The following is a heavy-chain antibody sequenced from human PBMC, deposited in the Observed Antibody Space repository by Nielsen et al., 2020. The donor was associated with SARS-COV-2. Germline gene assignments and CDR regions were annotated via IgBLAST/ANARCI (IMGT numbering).Heavy chain of an antibody. CDR2: IDPNDSYT. Sequence: GESLKISCTGSGYSFNSYWINLVRQMPGKGLQWMGRIDPNDSYTNYSPSFEGHVTISADKSINTAYLQWSSLKASDTAIYYCATYSGGIAAPFDYWGQGTLLTVSS. V-gene: IGHV5-10-1*01. CDR1: GYSFNSYW. J-gene: IGHJ4*02. D-gene: IGHD6-13*01. CDR3: ATYSGGIAAPFDY.